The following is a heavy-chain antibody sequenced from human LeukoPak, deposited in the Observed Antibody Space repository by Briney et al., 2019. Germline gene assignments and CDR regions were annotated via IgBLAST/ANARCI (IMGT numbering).Heavy chain of an antibody. CDR2: IYPGDSDT. Sequence: GESLKISCKGSGYSFTDYCIGWVRQMPGKGLEWMGIIYPGDSDTRYSPSFQGQVTMSADKSISTAYLQWSSLKASDTAMYYCARFTMVRGVPYYFDYWGQGTLVTVSS. J-gene: IGHJ4*02. CDR1: GYSFTDYC. D-gene: IGHD3-10*01. V-gene: IGHV5-51*01. CDR3: ARFTMVRGVPYYFDY.